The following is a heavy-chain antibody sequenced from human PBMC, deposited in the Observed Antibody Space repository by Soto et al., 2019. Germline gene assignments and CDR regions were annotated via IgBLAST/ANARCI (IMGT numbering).Heavy chain of an antibody. J-gene: IGHJ3*02. D-gene: IGHD2-2*01. CDR3: ARDSIVVVPAAIIDAFDI. V-gene: IGHV3-21*01. CDR2: ISSSSSYI. CDR1: GFTFSSYS. Sequence: GGSLRLSCAASGFTFSSYSMNWVRQAPGKGLEWVSSISSSSSYIYYADSVKGRFTISRDNAKNSLYLQMNSLRAEDTAVYYCARDSIVVVPAAIIDAFDIWGQGTMVTVSS.